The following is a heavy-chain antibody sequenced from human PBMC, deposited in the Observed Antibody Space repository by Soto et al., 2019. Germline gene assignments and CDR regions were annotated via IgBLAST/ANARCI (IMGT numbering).Heavy chain of an antibody. CDR3: ARRIRGLKVSGFFDY. CDR2: INHSGST. J-gene: IGHJ4*02. Sequence: PSETLSLTCAVYGGSFSGYYLSWIRQPPGKGLEWIGEINHSGSTNYNPSLKSRVTISVDTSKNQFSLKLSSVTAADTAVYYCARRIRGLKVSGFFDYWGQGTLVTVSS. CDR1: GGSFSGYY. D-gene: IGHD1-26*01. V-gene: IGHV4-34*01.